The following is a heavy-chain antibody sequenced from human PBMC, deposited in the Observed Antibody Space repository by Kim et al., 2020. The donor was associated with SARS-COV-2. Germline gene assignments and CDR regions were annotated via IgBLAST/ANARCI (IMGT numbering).Heavy chain of an antibody. V-gene: IGHV4-31*03. CDR2: ICYSGST. CDR3: ARTPITMIVVVEAFAI. CDR1: GGSISSGGYY. D-gene: IGHD3-22*01. J-gene: IGHJ3*02. Sequence: SATLSLTCTVSGGSISSGGYYWSWIRQHPGKGLEWIGYICYSGSTYYNPSLTSRVTISVDTSKNQFSLKLSSVTAADTAVFYCARTPITMIVVVEAFAIWGQGPMVTVSS.